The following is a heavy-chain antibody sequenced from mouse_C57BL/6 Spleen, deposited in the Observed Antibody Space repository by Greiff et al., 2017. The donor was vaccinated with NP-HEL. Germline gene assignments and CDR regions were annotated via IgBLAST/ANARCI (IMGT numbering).Heavy chain of an antibody. D-gene: IGHD3-3*01. V-gene: IGHV1-61*01. CDR2: IYPSDSET. CDR3: AREGQADAMDY. J-gene: IGHJ4*01. CDR1: GYTFTSYW. Sequence: QVQLQQPGAELVRPGSSVKLSCKASGYTFTSYWLDWVKQRPGQGLEWIGNIYPSDSETHYNQKFKDKATLTVDKSSSTAYMQLSSLTSEDSAVYYWAREGQADAMDYWGQGTSVTVSS.